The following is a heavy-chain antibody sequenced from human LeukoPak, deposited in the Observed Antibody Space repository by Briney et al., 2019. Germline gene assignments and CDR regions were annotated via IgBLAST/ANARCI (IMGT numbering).Heavy chain of an antibody. CDR3: ARRAPYDILSGYPFDY. Sequence: SETLSLTCTVSGGSISNYYWSWIRQPPGKGLEWIGYIYYSGSTNYNPSLKSRVTISVDTSQNQFSLKLSSVTAADTAVYYCARRAPYDILSGYPFDYWGQGTLVTVSS. J-gene: IGHJ4*02. CDR1: GGSISNYY. CDR2: IYYSGST. V-gene: IGHV4-59*08. D-gene: IGHD3-9*01.